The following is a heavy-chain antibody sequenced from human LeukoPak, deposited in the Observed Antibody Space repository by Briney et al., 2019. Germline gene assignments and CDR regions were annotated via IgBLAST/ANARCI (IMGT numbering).Heavy chain of an antibody. CDR3: ARDAYYDFWSGYYPYYYYGMDV. Sequence: ASVKVSCKASGYTFTSSYMHWVRQAPGQGLEWMGIINPSGGSTSYAQKFQGRVTMTRDTSTSTVYMELSSLRSEDTAVYYCARDAYYDFWSGYYPYYYYGMDVWGQGTTVTVSS. J-gene: IGHJ6*02. CDR1: GYTFTSSY. D-gene: IGHD3-3*01. CDR2: INPSGGST. V-gene: IGHV1-46*01.